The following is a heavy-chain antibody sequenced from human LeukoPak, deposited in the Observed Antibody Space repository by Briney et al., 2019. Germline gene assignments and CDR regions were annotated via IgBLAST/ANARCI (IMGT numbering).Heavy chain of an antibody. D-gene: IGHD6-19*01. CDR2: INPLGGVA. CDR3: AREAAVAGFDL. J-gene: IGHJ5*02. CDR1: GYNFTTYY. V-gene: IGHV1-46*01. Sequence: ALVKVSCKTSGYNFTTYYLHWVRQAPGQGLEWMGIINPLGGVAGYAQNFQGRVTMTRDTSTTTVYLDLNSLRSDDTAVYYCAREAAVAGFDLWGQGSLVTVSP.